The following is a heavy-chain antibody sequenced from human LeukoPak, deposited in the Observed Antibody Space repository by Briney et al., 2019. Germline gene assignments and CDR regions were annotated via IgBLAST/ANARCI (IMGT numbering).Heavy chain of an antibody. CDR1: GFSFRSYW. V-gene: IGHV3-7*01. D-gene: IGHD2/OR15-2a*01. CDR3: AREGFLDY. CDR2: TNQDRRAK. J-gene: IGHJ4*02. Sequence: GGSLRLSCAASGFSFRSYWMRWVRQAPGKGLEVGANTNQDRRAKNYVASVRGRFTISRDNDENSLYLQMNSLRAEDTAVYYCAREGFLDYWGQGTLVTVSS.